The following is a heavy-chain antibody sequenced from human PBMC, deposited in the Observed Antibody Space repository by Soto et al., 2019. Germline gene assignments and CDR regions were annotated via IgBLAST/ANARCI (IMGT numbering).Heavy chain of an antibody. CDR2: IGTSGSYI. J-gene: IGHJ4*02. CDR3: ARGSAFIGLDY. Sequence: PGGSLRLSCAVSGFIFSRYSMNWVRQAPGKGLEWVSSIGTSGSYIYDTDSVKGRFTISRDNTKDSLYLQMNSLRAEDTAIYYCARGSAFIGLDYWGQGTPVTVPS. D-gene: IGHD3-16*02. V-gene: IGHV3-21*01. CDR1: GFIFSRYS.